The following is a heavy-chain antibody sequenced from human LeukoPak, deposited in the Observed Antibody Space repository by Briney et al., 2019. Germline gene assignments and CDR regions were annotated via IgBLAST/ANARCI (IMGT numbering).Heavy chain of an antibody. Sequence: GGSLRLSCEASGFTFSSYWMHWVRQDPGKGLVWVSRINTDGSSTSYADSVKGRFTISRDNAKNTLYLQMNSLRAEDTAVYYCARDPPATGYSSSWSWGQGTLVTVSS. J-gene: IGHJ5*02. CDR3: ARDPPATGYSSSWS. CDR1: GFTFSSYW. V-gene: IGHV3-74*01. D-gene: IGHD6-13*01. CDR2: INTDGSST.